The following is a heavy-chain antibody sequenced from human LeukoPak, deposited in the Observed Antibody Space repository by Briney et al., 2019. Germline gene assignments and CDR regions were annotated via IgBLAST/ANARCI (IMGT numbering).Heavy chain of an antibody. CDR3: ARESYEGGSYYTGDFDY. D-gene: IGHD1-26*01. V-gene: IGHV3-30-3*01. CDR1: GFTFSSYA. Sequence: GGSLRLSCAASGFTFSSYAMHWVRQAPGKGLEWVAVISYDGSNKYYADSVKGRFTISRDNSKNTLYLQMNSLRAEDTAVYYCARESYEGGSYYTGDFDYWGREPWSPSPQ. J-gene: IGHJ4*02. CDR2: ISYDGSNK.